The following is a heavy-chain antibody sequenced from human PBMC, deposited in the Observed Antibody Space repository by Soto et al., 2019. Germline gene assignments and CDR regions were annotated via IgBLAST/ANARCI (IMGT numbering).Heavy chain of an antibody. CDR1: GGTFTSYD. J-gene: IGHJ4*02. Sequence: QVQLVQSGAEVKKPGSSVKVSCKASGGTFTSYDINWVRQATGQGLEWMGWMNPNSGNTGYAQKFQGRVTMTRNTSISTAYMELSSLRSEDTAVYYCARGLVSSGWSGYWGQGTLVTVSS. V-gene: IGHV1-8*01. D-gene: IGHD6-19*01. CDR2: MNPNSGNT. CDR3: ARGLVSSGWSGY.